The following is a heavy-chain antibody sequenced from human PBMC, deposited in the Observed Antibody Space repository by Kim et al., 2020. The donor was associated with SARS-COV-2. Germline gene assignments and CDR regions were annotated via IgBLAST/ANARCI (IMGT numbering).Heavy chain of an antibody. J-gene: IGHJ6*02. CDR3: ASKGIRSRGYCSGGSCHRYYYYGMDV. D-gene: IGHD2-15*01. Sequence: SVKVSCKASGGTFSSYAISWVRQAPGQGLEWMGGIIPIFGTANYAQKFQGRVTITADKSTSTAYMELSSLRSEDTAVYYCASKGIRSRGYCSGGSCHRYYYYGMDVWGQGTTVTVSS. CDR1: GGTFSSYA. V-gene: IGHV1-69*06. CDR2: IIPIFGTA.